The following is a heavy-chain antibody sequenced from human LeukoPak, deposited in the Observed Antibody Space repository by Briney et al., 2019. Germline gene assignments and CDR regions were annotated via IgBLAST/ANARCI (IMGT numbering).Heavy chain of an antibody. CDR3: ARDPDTAHAFDI. CDR2: IWYDGSNK. CDR1: GFTFSSYG. Sequence: GGSLRLSCAASGFTFSSYGMHWVRQAPGKGLEWVAVIWYDGSNKYYADSMKGRFTISRDNSKNTLYLQMNSLRAEDTAVYYCARDPDTAHAFDIWGQGTMVTVSS. J-gene: IGHJ3*02. D-gene: IGHD5-18*01. V-gene: IGHV3-33*01.